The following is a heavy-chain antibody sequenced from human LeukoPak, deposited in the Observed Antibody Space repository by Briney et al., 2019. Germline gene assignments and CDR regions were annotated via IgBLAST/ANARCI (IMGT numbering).Heavy chain of an antibody. CDR1: GFTFSSYA. CDR2: ISGSGGNT. D-gene: IGHD2-2*01. Sequence: GGSLRLSCAASGFTFSSYAMSWVRQAPGKGLEWVSSISGSGGNTYYADSVKGRFTISRDNSKNTLYLQMNSLRAEDTAVYYCAKESSWEYQLLSIPAEYFQHWGQGTLVTVSS. CDR3: AKESSWEYQLLSIPAEYFQH. J-gene: IGHJ1*01. V-gene: IGHV3-23*01.